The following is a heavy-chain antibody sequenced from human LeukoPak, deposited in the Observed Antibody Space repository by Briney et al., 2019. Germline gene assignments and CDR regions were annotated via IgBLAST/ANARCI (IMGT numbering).Heavy chain of an antibody. CDR1: GFTFSSYG. CDR2: ISSNGGST. D-gene: IGHD1-26*01. J-gene: IGHJ4*02. CDR3: VKGVQYSGNYYTFDY. V-gene: IGHV3-64D*09. Sequence: GRSLSLSCAASGFTFSSYGMHWVRQAPGKGLEYVSAISSNGGSTFYADSVKGRFTISRDNSKNTLYLQMSSLRAEDTAIYYCVKGVQYSGNYYTFDYWGQGTLVTVSS.